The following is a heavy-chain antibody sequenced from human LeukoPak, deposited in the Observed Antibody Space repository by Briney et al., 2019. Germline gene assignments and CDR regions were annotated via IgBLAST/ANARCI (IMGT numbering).Heavy chain of an antibody. D-gene: IGHD4-17*01. CDR2: ISYDGSNK. J-gene: IGHJ4*02. Sequence: GRSLRLSCAASGFTFSSYAMHWVRQAPGKGLEWVAVISYDGSNKYYADSVKGRFTISRDNSKNTLYLQMNSLRAEDTAVYYCAREGKIYGDPYYFDYWGQGTLVTVSS. CDR1: GFTFSSYA. V-gene: IGHV3-30-3*01. CDR3: AREGKIYGDPYYFDY.